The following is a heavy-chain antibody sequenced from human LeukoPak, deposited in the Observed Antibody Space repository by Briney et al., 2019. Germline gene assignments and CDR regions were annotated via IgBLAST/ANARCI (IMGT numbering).Heavy chain of an antibody. CDR3: AKESAPYYDYVWGSYRWDY. Sequence: GRSLRLSCAASGFTFSSYGMHWVRQAPGKGLEWVAVISYDGSNKYYADSVKGRFTISRDNSKNTLYLQMNSLSAEDTAVYYCAKESAPYYDYVWGSYRWDYWGQGTLVTVSS. CDR2: ISYDGSNK. J-gene: IGHJ4*02. D-gene: IGHD3-16*02. CDR1: GFTFSSYG. V-gene: IGHV3-30*18.